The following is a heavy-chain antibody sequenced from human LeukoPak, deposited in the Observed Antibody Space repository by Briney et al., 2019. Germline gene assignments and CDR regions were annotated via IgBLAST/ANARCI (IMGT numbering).Heavy chain of an antibody. Sequence: GGSLRLSCAASGFTFSDYYMSWIRQAPGKGLEWVSYISSSGSTIYYADSVKGRFTISRDNAKNSLYLQMNSLRAEDTALYYCARSPDYYYYYMDVWGKGTTVTVSS. V-gene: IGHV3-11*01. CDR2: ISSSGSTI. CDR3: ARSPDYYYYYMDV. J-gene: IGHJ6*03. CDR1: GFTFSDYY.